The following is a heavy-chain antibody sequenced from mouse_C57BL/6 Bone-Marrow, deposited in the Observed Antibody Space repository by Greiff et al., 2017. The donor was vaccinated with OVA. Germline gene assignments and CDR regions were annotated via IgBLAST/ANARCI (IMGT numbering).Heavy chain of an antibody. CDR2: INPYNGGT. D-gene: IGHD1-1*01. Sequence: EVQLQQSGPVLVKPGASVKMSCKASGYTFTDYYMNWVKQSHGKSLEWIGVINPYNGGTSYNQKFKGKATLTVDKSSSTAYMELNSLTAEDSAVSYCASRDYGSSYGRYFDVWGTGTTVTVSS. CDR3: ASRDYGSSYGRYFDV. J-gene: IGHJ1*03. CDR1: GYTFTDYY. V-gene: IGHV1-19*01.